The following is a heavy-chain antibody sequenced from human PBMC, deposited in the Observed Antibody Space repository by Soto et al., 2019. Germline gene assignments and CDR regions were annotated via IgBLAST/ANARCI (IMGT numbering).Heavy chain of an antibody. D-gene: IGHD4-17*01. Sequence: QLQLQESGSGLVKPSQTLSLTCAVSGGSISSGGYSWSWIWQPPGKGLEWIGYIYHSGSTYYNPSLKSAVTISVDRSKNQFSRKLSSVTAADTAVYYCARASTTVTTLDYWGQGTLVTVSS. CDR3: ARASTTVTTLDY. J-gene: IGHJ4*02. CDR2: IYHSGST. V-gene: IGHV4-30-2*01. CDR1: GGSISSGGYS.